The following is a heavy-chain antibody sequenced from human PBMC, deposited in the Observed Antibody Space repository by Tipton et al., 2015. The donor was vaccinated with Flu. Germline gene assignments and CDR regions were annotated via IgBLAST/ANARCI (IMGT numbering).Heavy chain of an antibody. Sequence: SLRLSCAASGFTFSNYEMSWVRQDPGKGLVWVSYIDGVGATIYYADSVKGRFTISRDNAKNSLYLQMNSLRAEDTALYYCAREVPYSSGWYPPRMDVWGHGTTVTVSS. V-gene: IGHV3-48*03. CDR3: AREVPYSSGWYPPRMDV. D-gene: IGHD6-19*01. J-gene: IGHJ6*02. CDR2: IDGVGATI. CDR1: GFTFSNYE.